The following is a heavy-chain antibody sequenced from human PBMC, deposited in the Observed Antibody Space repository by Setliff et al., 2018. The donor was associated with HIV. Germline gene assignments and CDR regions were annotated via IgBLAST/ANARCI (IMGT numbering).Heavy chain of an antibody. D-gene: IGHD6-19*01. V-gene: IGHV4-39*02. J-gene: IGHJ4*02. CDR1: SGAISRAASY. CDR2: IFYRGDT. CDR3: ARARSDWYNVRPYYFDL. Sequence: PSETLSLTCTVSSGAISRAASYWSWIRQSPGKGLEWIGTIFYRGDTYYNPSLKSRLTLSVDTSKSQFSLRLASVTAADTAVYYCARARSDWYNVRPYYFDLWGQGTPVTVSS.